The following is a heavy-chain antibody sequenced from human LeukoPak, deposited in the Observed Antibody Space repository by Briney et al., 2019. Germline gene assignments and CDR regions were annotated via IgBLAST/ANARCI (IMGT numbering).Heavy chain of an antibody. V-gene: IGHV4-4*07. Sequence: SETLSLTCTVFGVSISSFYWSWIRQPAGKGLQWIGRIYTSGSTNYSPSLRSRVTMSVDTSKNQFSLKLNSVTAADTAVYFCARGPDWPIDSWGQGTLVTVSS. CDR2: IYTSGST. J-gene: IGHJ4*02. D-gene: IGHD3-9*01. CDR1: GVSISSFY. CDR3: ARGPDWPIDS.